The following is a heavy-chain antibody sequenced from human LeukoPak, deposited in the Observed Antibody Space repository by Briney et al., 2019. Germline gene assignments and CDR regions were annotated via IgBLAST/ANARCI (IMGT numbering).Heavy chain of an antibody. CDR1: GFTFSSYS. J-gene: IGHJ4*02. CDR2: ISSSSSTI. CDR3: ARDRGWELVDHYFDY. V-gene: IGHV3-48*04. D-gene: IGHD1-26*01. Sequence: GGSLRLSCAASGFTFSSYSMNWVRQAPGKGLGWVSYISSSSSTIYYADSVKGRFTISRDNAKNSLYLQMNSLRAEDTAVYYCARDRGWELVDHYFDYWGQGTLVTVSS.